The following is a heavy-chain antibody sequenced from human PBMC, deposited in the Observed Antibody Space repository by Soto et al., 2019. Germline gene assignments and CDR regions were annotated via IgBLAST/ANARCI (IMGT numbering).Heavy chain of an antibody. Sequence: GESLKISCQGSGYSFTSYWIGWVRQMPGKGLEWMGIIYPGDSDTRYSPSFQGQVTTPAVKSISTAYLQWSSLKASDTAIYYCARPRDYTHYGIDCWGQGTLVTVSS. CDR2: IYPGDSDT. CDR3: ARPRDYTHYGIDC. CDR1: GYSFTSYW. V-gene: IGHV5-51*01. D-gene: IGHD4-4*01. J-gene: IGHJ4*02.